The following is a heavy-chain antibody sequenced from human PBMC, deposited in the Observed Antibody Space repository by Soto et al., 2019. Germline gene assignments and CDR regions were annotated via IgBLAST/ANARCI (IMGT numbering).Heavy chain of an antibody. CDR1: GGSISGHS. CDR3: VGGRSYSVYDF. J-gene: IGHJ4*02. V-gene: IGHV4-4*07. Sequence: SETLSLTCTVSGGSISGHSWIWIRQPAGRGLEWIGHIYPSGSTSYNPSLRSRVTMSLDTSKNQIFLNLTSVTAADTAVFYCVGGRSYSVYDFWGPGTLVTVSS. CDR2: IYPSGST. D-gene: IGHD5-12*01.